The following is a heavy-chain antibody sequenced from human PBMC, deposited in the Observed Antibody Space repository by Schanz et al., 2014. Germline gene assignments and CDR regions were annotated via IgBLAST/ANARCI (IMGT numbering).Heavy chain of an antibody. CDR1: GFTFSTHA. D-gene: IGHD1-26*01. CDR3: ARSRSGFYFDY. CDR2: VSRSTPDI. J-gene: IGHJ4*02. V-gene: IGHV3-48*01. Sequence: EMQLLESGGGLIQPGGSLRLSCAASGFTFSTHAMSWVRQAPGKGLEWVSYVSRSTPDIYYADSVKGRFTISRDNAKNSLYLQMNSLRAEDTAVYYCARSRSGFYFDYWGQGTLVTVSS.